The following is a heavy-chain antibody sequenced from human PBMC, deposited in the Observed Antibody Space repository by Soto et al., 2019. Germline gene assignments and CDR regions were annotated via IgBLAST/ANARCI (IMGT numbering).Heavy chain of an antibody. CDR3: ATLLRHSSGWYNDY. CDR1: GYTFTSYD. J-gene: IGHJ4*02. D-gene: IGHD6-19*01. Sequence: GASVKVSCKASGYTFTSYDINWVRQATGQGLEWMGWMNPNSGNTGYAQKFQGRVTMTRNTSISTAYMELSSLRSEDTAVYYCATLLRHSSGWYNDYWGQGTLVTVSS. V-gene: IGHV1-8*01. CDR2: MNPNSGNT.